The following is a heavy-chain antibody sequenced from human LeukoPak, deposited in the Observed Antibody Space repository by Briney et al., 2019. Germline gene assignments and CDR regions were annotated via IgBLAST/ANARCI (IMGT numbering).Heavy chain of an antibody. V-gene: IGHV4-34*01. J-gene: IGHJ4*02. D-gene: IGHD2-2*01. CDR1: GGSFSGHY. CDR2: STHSGST. CDR3: ARGRTGAAALDF. Sequence: SETLSLTCAVYGGSFSGHYWTRIRQPPGKGLEWIGESTHSGSTNYNPSLKSRVTISVDTSKNQFSLKLTSVTAADTAVYHCARGRTGAAALDFWGPGTLSPSPQ.